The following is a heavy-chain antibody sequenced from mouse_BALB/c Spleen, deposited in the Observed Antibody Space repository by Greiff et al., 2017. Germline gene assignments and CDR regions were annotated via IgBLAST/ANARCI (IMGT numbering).Heavy chain of an antibody. J-gene: IGHJ4*01. Sequence: VQLVESGAELVRPGTSVKVSCKASGYAFTNYLIEWVKQRPGQGLEWIGVINPGSGGTNYNEKFKGKATLTADKSSSTACMQLSSLTSDDSAVYFWARDYGLYYAMDYWGQGTSVTVSS. V-gene: IGHV1-54*03. CDR3: ARDYGLYYAMDY. D-gene: IGHD1-2*01. CDR2: INPGSGGT. CDR1: GYAFTNYL.